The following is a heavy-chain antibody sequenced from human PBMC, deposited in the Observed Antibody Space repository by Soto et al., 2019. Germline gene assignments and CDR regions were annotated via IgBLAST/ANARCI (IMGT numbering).Heavy chain of an antibody. CDR2: SYGVDSDT. J-gene: IGHJ4*02. CDR3: ASLPRLAPQSAFDY. Sequence: GDSLTIPCSVSGYIFTNYWIGCVLQMPGKGLEWMVISYGVDSDTKYSPSFQGQVTISADKSVFTAYLQWRSLKASDTAMYYRASLPRLAPQSAFDYWGQGALVTVSS. V-gene: IGHV5-51*01. CDR1: GYIFTNYW.